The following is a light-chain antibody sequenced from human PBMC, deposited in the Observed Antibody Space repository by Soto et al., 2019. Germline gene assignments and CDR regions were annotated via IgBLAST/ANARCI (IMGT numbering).Light chain of an antibody. CDR2: GAS. CDR1: QSISSD. Sequence: DIEMTQSPSSLSVSLGDRATISCRASQSISSDVAWYQQKPGQAPRLLIYGASTTATGIPARFSGSGSGTEFTLTSSSLHSEYFAVYNCQHYSTWPLTFGQGTKVEI. CDR3: QHYSTWPLT. J-gene: IGKJ2*01. V-gene: IGKV3-15*01.